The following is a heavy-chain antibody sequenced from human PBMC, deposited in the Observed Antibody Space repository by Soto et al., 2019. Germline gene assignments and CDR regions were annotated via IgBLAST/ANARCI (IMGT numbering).Heavy chain of an antibody. CDR1: GYTFTSYH. CDR3: AREGIAAAGTRTYYYGMDV. J-gene: IGHJ6*02. V-gene: IGHV1-18*01. CDR2: ISAYNGNT. Sequence: ASVKVSCKASGYTFTSYHISWVRQAPGQGLEWMGWISAYNGNTNYAQKLQGRVTMTRDTSTSTVYMELSSLRSEDTAVYYCAREGIAAAGTRTYYYGMDVWGQGTTVTVSS. D-gene: IGHD6-13*01.